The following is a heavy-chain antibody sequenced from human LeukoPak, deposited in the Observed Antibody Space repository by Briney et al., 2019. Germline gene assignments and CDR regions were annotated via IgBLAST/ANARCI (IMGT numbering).Heavy chain of an antibody. CDR1: GYTFTSYA. CDR3: ARAKPTRRNYYDSSGYSYWFDP. Sequence: ASVKVPCKASGYTFTSYAMNWVRQAPGQGLEWMGWINTNTGDPTYAQGFTGRFVFSLDTSVSTAYLQISSLKAEDTAVYYCARAKPTRRNYYDSSGYSYWFDPWGQGTLVTVSS. D-gene: IGHD3-22*01. J-gene: IGHJ5*02. V-gene: IGHV7-4-1*02. CDR2: INTNTGDP.